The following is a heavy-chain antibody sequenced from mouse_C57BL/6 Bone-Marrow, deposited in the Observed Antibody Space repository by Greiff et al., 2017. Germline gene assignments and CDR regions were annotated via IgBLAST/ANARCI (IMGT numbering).Heavy chain of an antibody. CDR2: INPGSGGT. CDR1: GYAFTNYL. J-gene: IGHJ3*01. CDR3: ARWNPWFAY. Sequence: VQLQQSGAELVRPGTSVKVSCKASGYAFTNYLIEWVKQRPGQGLEWIGVINPGSGGTNYNEKFKGKATLTADKSSSTAYMQLSSLTSEDSAVYFCARWNPWFAYWCQGTLVTVSA. V-gene: IGHV1-54*01.